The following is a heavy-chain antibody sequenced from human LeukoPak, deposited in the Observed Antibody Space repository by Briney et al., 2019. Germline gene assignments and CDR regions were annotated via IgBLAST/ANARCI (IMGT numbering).Heavy chain of an antibody. J-gene: IGHJ5*02. D-gene: IGHD4-11*01. V-gene: IGHV3-23*01. CDR1: GFTFSNYA. CDR3: AKDRYSNYGNWFDP. CDR2: ISGSGGST. Sequence: GGSLRLSCAASGFTFSNYAMNWVRQAPGKGREGVSGISGSGGSTFYADSVKGLFTISRDNSKNTMYLQMISLRAEKTAVYYCAKDRYSNYGNWFDPWGQGTLVTVFS.